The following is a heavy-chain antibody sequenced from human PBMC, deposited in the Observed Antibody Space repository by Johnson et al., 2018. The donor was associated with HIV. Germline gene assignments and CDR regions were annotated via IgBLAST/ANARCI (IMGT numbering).Heavy chain of an antibody. J-gene: IGHJ3*02. CDR3: TKDLGDYDSSGDAFDI. CDR2: ISWDSGSI. D-gene: IGHD3-22*01. Sequence: VQLVESGGGVVRPGGSLRLSCAASGFAFDGYAMHWVRQAPGKGLEWVAVISWDSGSIGYADSVKGRFTISRDNAKNSLYLQMNSLRAEDTAVYYCTKDLGDYDSSGDAFDIWGQGTMVTVSP. V-gene: IGHV3-9*01. CDR1: GFAFDGYA.